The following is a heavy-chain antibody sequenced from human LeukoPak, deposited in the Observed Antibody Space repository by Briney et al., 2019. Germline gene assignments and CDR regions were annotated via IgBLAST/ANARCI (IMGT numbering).Heavy chain of an antibody. CDR3: ARKTRGSGSYYYFDY. CDR2: LYWDDEE. J-gene: IGHJ4*02. CDR1: GFSLSTSGVA. Sequence: SGPTLVNPTQTVTLTCTFSGFSLSTSGVAVGWIRQPPGKALEWLALLYWDDEERHSPSLENRLTITKDTSKSQVVLTMTNMDPIDTGTYYCARKTRGSGSYYYFDYWGQGILVTVSS. V-gene: IGHV2-5*02. D-gene: IGHD3-10*01.